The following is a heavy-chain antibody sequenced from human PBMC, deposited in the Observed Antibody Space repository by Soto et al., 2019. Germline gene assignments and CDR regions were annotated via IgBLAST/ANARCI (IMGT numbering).Heavy chain of an antibody. V-gene: IGHV3-23*01. CDR1: GFTFSSYA. CDR3: AKERLQLGGAEYYFED. CDR2: ISGSGGST. Sequence: PGGSLRLSCAASGFTFSSYAMSWVRQAPGKGLEWVSAISGSGGSTYYADSVKGRFTISRDNSKNTLYLQMNSLRAEDTAVYYCAKERLQLGGAEYYFEDWGEGTLVTV. D-gene: IGHD1-1*01. J-gene: IGHJ4*02.